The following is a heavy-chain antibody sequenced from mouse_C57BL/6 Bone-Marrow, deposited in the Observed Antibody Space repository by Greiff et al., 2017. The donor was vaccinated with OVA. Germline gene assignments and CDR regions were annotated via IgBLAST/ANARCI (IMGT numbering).Heavy chain of an antibody. V-gene: IGHV1-69*01. CDR1: GYTFTSYW. J-gene: IGHJ2*01. D-gene: IGHD1-1*01. Sequence: QVQLQQSGAELVMPGASVKLSCKASGYTFTSYWMHWVKQRPGQGLEWIGEIDPSDSYTNYNQKFKGKSTLTVDKSSSTAYMQLSSLTSEDSAVYYCAFTTVYYFDYWGQGTTLTVSS. CDR2: IDPSDSYT. CDR3: AFTTVYYFDY.